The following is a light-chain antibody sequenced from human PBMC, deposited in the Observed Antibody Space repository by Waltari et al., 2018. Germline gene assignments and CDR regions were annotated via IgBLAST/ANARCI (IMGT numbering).Light chain of an antibody. CDR2: KAS. V-gene: IGKV1-5*03. CDR3: QQYNSYTWT. J-gene: IGKJ1*01. CDR1: QNINRW. Sequence: DIQMTQSPSTLSASVGDRVTITCRASQNINRWLAWYQQKPGKAPNLLIYKASSLESGVPSRFSGSGSGTEFTLTISSLQPDDFATYHCQQYNSYTWTFGQGTKVEIK.